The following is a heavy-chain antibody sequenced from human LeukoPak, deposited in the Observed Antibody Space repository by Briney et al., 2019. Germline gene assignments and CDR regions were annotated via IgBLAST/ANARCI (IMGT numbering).Heavy chain of an antibody. V-gene: IGHV3-30*18. CDR1: GFTFSSYG. J-gene: IGHJ6*02. D-gene: IGHD6-13*01. Sequence: PGRSLRLSCAASGFTFSSYGMHWVRQAPGKGLEWVAVISYDGSNKYYADSVKGRFTISRDNSKNTLYLQMNSLRAEDTAVYYCAKGIGYSSSWYDYYYGMDVWGQGTTVTVSS. CDR2: ISYDGSNK. CDR3: AKGIGYSSSWYDYYYGMDV.